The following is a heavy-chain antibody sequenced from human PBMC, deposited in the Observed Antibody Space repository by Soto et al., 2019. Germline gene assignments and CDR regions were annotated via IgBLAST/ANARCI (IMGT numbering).Heavy chain of an antibody. V-gene: IGHV4-31*03. CDR1: GDSISSGGYY. CDR2: IYYSGST. J-gene: IGHJ4*02. D-gene: IGHD7-27*01. CDR3: ARGAPTGDSFDY. Sequence: QVQLQESGPGLVKPSQTLSLTCTVSGDSISSGGYYWSWIRQHPGKGLEWIGYIYYSGSTYYKPSLKSRVTISVDTSKKQLYLKLSSVTAADTAVYYCARGAPTGDSFDYWGQGTLVPVSS.